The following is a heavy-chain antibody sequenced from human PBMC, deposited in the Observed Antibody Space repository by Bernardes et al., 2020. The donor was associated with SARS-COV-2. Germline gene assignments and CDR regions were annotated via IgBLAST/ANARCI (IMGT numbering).Heavy chain of an antibody. CDR3: ARGEAVTILGVPIRGRWYFDL. J-gene: IGHJ2*01. CDR1: GFTFSSYA. V-gene: IGHV3-23*01. Sequence: GGSLRLSCAASGFTFSSYAMSWVRQAPGKGLEWVSGISGSGGSAYYADSVKGRFTISRDNSKNTLYLQMNSLRVEDAAVYYCARGEAVTILGVPIRGRWYFDLWGRGTQVSVSS. D-gene: IGHD3-3*01. CDR2: ISGSGGSA.